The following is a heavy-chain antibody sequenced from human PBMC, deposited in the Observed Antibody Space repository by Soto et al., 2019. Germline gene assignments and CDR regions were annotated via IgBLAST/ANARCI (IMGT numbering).Heavy chain of an antibody. CDR2: INSLNGNT. D-gene: IGHD4-17*01. V-gene: IGHV1-18*04. CDR3: ARGTVTSGRWFGP. Sequence: QVHLVQSETEVKEPGASVKVSCKTSASTFTGYTINWVRQAPGQGLEWMGWINSLNGNTDYARKFQGRLTMTTNTSATTAYMELKNLRSDDTAVYFCARGTVTSGRWFGPWGQGTLVTVSS. CDR1: ASTFTGYT. J-gene: IGHJ5*02.